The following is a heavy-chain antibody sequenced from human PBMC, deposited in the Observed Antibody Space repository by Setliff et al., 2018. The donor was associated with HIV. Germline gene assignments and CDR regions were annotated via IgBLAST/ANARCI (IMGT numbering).Heavy chain of an antibody. CDR3: ARDPTVGSPDYFDY. D-gene: IGHD1-26*01. J-gene: IGHJ4*02. V-gene: IGHV3-30*03. CDR2: MSIHGNVI. CDR1: GFTFDSYV. Sequence: LRLSCAATGFTFDSYVLHWVRQAPGKGLEWVAVMSIHGNVIIYADSVEGRFTISRDNSRNRLFLQMNSLRVEDTAVYYCARDPTVGSPDYFDYWGQGTLVTVSS.